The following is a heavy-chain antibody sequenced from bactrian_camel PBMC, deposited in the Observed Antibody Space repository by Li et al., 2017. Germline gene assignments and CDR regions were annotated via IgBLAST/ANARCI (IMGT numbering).Heavy chain of an antibody. CDR3: AADPQRCPYGGRWFRSLELGY. J-gene: IGHJ6*01. V-gene: IGHV3S40*01. Sequence: DVQLVESGGGSVQAGGSLRLACAASGATYSMNCMGWFRQAPGKEREGVAAMDTTGAGGMTYYADSVKGRFTISQDNAKNTVYLQMNSLKPEDTAMYYCAADPQRCPYGGRWFRSLELGYWGQGTQVTVS. D-gene: IGHD6*01. CDR2: MDTTGAGGMT. CDR1: GATYSMNC.